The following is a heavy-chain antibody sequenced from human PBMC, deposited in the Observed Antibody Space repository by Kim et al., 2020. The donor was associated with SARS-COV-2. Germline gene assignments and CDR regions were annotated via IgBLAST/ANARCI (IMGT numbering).Heavy chain of an antibody. CDR3: ARELDSSGPFPP. V-gene: IGHV3-21*01. D-gene: IGHD6-19*01. CDR2: ISSSSSYI. J-gene: IGHJ5*02. CDR1: GFTFSSYS. Sequence: GGSLRLSCAASGFTFSSYSMNWVRQAPGKGLEWVSSISSSSSYIYYADSVKGRFTISRDNAKNSLYLQMNSLTAEDTAVYYCARELDSSGPFPPWGQGTLVTVSS.